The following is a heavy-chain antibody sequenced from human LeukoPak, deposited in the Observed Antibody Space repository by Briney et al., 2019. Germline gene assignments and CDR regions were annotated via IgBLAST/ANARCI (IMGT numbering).Heavy chain of an antibody. J-gene: IGHJ4*02. D-gene: IGHD2-2*01. CDR2: IYFSGST. CDR1: GGSISGPY. CDR3: ARGAAAFDY. Sequence: KPSETLSLTCTVYGGSISGPYWSWVRQPPGKGLEWIGYIYFSGSTNYNPSLKSRVTISVDTSKNQFSLKLTSVTAADTAVYYCARGAAAFDYWGQGTLVTVSS. V-gene: IGHV4-59*11.